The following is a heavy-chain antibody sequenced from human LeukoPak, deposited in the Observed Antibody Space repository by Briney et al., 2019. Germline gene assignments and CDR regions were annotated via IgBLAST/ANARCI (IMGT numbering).Heavy chain of an antibody. V-gene: IGHV3-23*01. J-gene: IGHJ4*02. CDR1: GFTFSSYA. CDR2: ISGSGGST. CDR3: AKGGSGWSKPPVDY. D-gene: IGHD6-19*01. Sequence: GGSLRLSCAASGFTFSSYAMSWVRQAPGKGLEWVSAISGSGGSTYYADSVKGRFTISRDNSKNTLYLQMNSLRAEDTAVYYCAKGGSGWSKPPVDYWGQGTLVTVSS.